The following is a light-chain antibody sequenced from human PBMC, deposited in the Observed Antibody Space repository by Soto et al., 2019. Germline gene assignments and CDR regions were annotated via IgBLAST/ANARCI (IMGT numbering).Light chain of an antibody. CDR2: GAS. V-gene: IGKV3-11*01. CDR1: QSVSSY. Sequence: VLKHSPAALSLNKRQRATHSHRASQSVSSYLAWYQQKPGQAPRRLIYGASSRATGIPPRFSGSGSGTDFTLTISSLEPEDSAVYYCQQRHMWPITFG. CDR3: QQRHMWPIT. J-gene: IGKJ2*01.